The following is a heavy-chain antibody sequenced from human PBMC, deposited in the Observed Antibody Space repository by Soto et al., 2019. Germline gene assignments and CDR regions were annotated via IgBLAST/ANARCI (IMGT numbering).Heavy chain of an antibody. D-gene: IGHD3-10*01. Sequence: SETLSLTCTVSGDSISSSSNYYWGWIRQPPGKGLEWIGSIYFSGRAYYSPSLKSRVTISVDTSKNQFSLTLNSVTAADTAVYYCATFEIYRSGSYSDPYHFDSRGQGTLVTVYS. V-gene: IGHV4-39*01. J-gene: IGHJ4*02. CDR2: IYFSGRA. CDR1: GDSISSSSNYY. CDR3: ATFEIYRSGSYSDPYHFDS.